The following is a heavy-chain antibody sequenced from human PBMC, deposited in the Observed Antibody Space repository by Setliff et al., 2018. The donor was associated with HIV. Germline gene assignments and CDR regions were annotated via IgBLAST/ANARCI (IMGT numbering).Heavy chain of an antibody. V-gene: IGHV3-9*01. Sequence: GGSLRLSCAASGFNFNDYAMHWVRQAPGEGLEWVSGISWNSGSIGYADSVKGRFSISRDNAKDSVYLQMNSLRTEDTAFYYCARVRLYNTALDYWGQGTLVTVSS. CDR1: GFNFNDYA. J-gene: IGHJ4*02. CDR2: ISWNSGSI. CDR3: ARVRLYNTALDY. D-gene: IGHD3-3*01.